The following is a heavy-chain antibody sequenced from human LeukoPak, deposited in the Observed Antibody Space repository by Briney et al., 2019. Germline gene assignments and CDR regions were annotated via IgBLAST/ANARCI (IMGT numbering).Heavy chain of an antibody. CDR3: AREAIVGATTDAFDI. D-gene: IGHD1-26*01. J-gene: IGHJ3*02. V-gene: IGHV3-74*01. CDR1: GFTFSSYW. CDR2: INTDGSST. Sequence: GGSLRLSCAASGFTFSSYWMHWVRQAPGKGLVWISRINTDGSSTGYADSVKGRFTISRDNAKNTLYLQMNSLRAEDTAVYYCAREAIVGATTDAFDIWGQGTMVTVSS.